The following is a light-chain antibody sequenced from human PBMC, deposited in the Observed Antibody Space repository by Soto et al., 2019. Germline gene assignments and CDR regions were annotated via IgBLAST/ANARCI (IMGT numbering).Light chain of an antibody. CDR3: QKYGSSPLT. CDR2: DAS. CDR1: QSVSSSY. Sequence: EIELTQSPATLSSSPGERATLSCRASQSVSSSYLAWYQQKPGQPPRLLFSDASSRATGIPHRFSGSGSGTDFTLTISRLEPEEFAVYYCQKYGSSPLTFGGRTKVEIK. V-gene: IGKV3-20*01. J-gene: IGKJ4*01.